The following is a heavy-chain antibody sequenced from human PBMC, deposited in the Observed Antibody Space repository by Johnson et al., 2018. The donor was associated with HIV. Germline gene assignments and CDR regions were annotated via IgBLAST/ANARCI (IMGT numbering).Heavy chain of an antibody. CDR3: AQEGPLTVTTVMDAFDI. Sequence: QVQLVESGGGVVQPGRSLRLSCAASGFSFSDSAMHWVRQAPGKGLEWVAVISYDGSNKYYADSVKGRFTISRDNSKNTLYLQMNSLRAEDTAVYYCAQEGPLTVTTVMDAFDIWGQGTMVTVSS. J-gene: IGHJ3*02. D-gene: IGHD4-17*01. CDR2: ISYDGSNK. V-gene: IGHV3-30-3*02. CDR1: GFSFSDSA.